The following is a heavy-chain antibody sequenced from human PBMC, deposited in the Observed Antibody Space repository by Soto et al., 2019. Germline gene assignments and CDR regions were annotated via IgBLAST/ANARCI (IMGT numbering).Heavy chain of an antibody. Sequence: ASVKVSCKASGYTFTSYGISWVRQAPGQGLEWMGWISAYNGNTKYSQKLQGRVTMTTDTSASTAYMELSSLRSEDTAVYYCARPYSSSPRENYNYYYMDVWGKGTTVTVSS. CDR3: ARPYSSSPRENYNYYYMDV. CDR1: GYTFTSYG. J-gene: IGHJ6*03. D-gene: IGHD6-6*01. CDR2: ISAYNGNT. V-gene: IGHV1-18*01.